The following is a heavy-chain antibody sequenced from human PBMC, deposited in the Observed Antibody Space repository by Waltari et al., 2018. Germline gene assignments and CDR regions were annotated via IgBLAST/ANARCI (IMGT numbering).Heavy chain of an antibody. CDR3: ARGWGTGDIVVVVAPKD. D-gene: IGHD2-15*01. J-gene: IGHJ4*02. Sequence: QVQLVQSGAEVKKPGASVKVSCKASGYTFTSYAINWVRQATGQGLEWMGWMNPNSGNTGYAQKFQGRVTMTRNTSISTAYMELSSLRSEDTAVYYCARGWGTGDIVVVVAPKDWGQGTLVTVSS. CDR1: GYTFTSYA. CDR2: MNPNSGNT. V-gene: IGHV1-8*01.